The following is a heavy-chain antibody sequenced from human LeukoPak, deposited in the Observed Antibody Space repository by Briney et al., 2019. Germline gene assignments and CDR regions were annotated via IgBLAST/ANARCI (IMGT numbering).Heavy chain of an antibody. V-gene: IGHV3-74*01. CDR1: GFTFSSYW. CDR3: ARGGYSSGSDY. CDR2: INSDGSST. D-gene: IGHD6-19*01. J-gene: IGHJ4*02. Sequence: GGSLRLSCAASGFTFSSYWMHWVRQAPGKGLVWVSRINSDGSSTSYADSVKGRFTISRDNAKNTLYLQMNSLRAEDTAVYFCARGGYSSGSDYWGQGTLVTVSS.